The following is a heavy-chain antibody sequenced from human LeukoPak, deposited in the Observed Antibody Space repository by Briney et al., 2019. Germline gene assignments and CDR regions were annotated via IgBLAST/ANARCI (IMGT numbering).Heavy chain of an antibody. CDR1: GGTLSSYA. Sequence: SMKVSCKASGGTLSSYALSWVRQAPGQGLEWMGGIIPIFGTANYAQKFQGRVTITTDESTSTAYMELRSLRSDDTAVYYGARRYGYYWADDWGRRTLVTVAS. D-gene: IGHD4-17*01. V-gene: IGHV1-69*05. CDR3: ARRYGYYWADD. J-gene: IGHJ4*01. CDR2: IIPIFGTA.